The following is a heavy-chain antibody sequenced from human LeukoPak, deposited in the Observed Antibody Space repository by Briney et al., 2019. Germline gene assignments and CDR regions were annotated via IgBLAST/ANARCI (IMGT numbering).Heavy chain of an antibody. CDR1: GYTLTSYY. Sequence: ASVKVSCKASGYTLTSYYMHWVRQAPGQGLEWMGIINPSGGSTSYAQKFQGRVTMTRDTSTSTVYMELSSLRSEDTAVYYCARVSGSYDAFDIWGQGTMVTVSS. V-gene: IGHV1-46*01. J-gene: IGHJ3*02. D-gene: IGHD1-26*01. CDR3: ARVSGSYDAFDI. CDR2: INPSGGST.